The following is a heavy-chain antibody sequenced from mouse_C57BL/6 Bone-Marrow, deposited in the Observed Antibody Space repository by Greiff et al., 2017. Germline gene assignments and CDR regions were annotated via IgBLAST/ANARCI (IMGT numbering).Heavy chain of an antibody. CDR3: ARQFLYYYGSERDYAMDY. V-gene: IGHV5-12*01. CDR2: ISNGGGST. Sequence: VKLMESGGGLVQPGGSLKLSRAASGFTFSDYYMYWVRQTPEKRLEWVAYISNGGGSTYYPDTVKGRFTISRDNAKNTLYLQMSRLKSEDTAMYYCARQFLYYYGSERDYAMDYWGQGTSVTVSS. CDR1: GFTFSDYY. D-gene: IGHD1-1*01. J-gene: IGHJ4*01.